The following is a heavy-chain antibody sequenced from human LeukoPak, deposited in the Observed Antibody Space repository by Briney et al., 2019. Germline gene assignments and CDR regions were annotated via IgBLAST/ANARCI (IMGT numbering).Heavy chain of an antibody. J-gene: IGHJ4*02. CDR1: GYTFTNYG. V-gene: IGHV1-69*04. CDR3: AIPAHYYDSSGYYSYYFDY. CDR2: IIPILGIA. D-gene: IGHD3-22*01. Sequence: GASVKVSCKASGYTFTNYGISWVRQAPGQGLEWMGRIIPILGIANYAQKFQGRVTITADKSTSTAYMELSSLRSEDTAVYYCAIPAHYYDSSGYYSYYFDYWGQGTLVTVSS.